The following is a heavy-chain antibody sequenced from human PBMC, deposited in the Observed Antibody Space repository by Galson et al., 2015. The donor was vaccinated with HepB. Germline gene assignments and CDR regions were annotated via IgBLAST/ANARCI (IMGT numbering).Heavy chain of an antibody. V-gene: IGHV4-4*07. Sequence: SETLSLTCTVSGGSISSYYWSWIRQPAGKGLEWIGRIYTSGSTNYNPSLKSRVTMSVDTPKNQFSLKLSSVTAADTAVYYCARGPYSSGWYVCDYWGQGTLVTVSS. D-gene: IGHD6-19*01. CDR2: IYTSGST. CDR3: ARGPYSSGWYVCDY. J-gene: IGHJ4*02. CDR1: GGSISSYY.